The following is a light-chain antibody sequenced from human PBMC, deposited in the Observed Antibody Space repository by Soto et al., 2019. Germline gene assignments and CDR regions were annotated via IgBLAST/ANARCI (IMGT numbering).Light chain of an antibody. V-gene: IGKV3-20*01. CDR3: QQYGTSPIT. CDR1: QTVSSY. J-gene: IGKJ5*01. Sequence: ENVLTQCPGTLSLSPGERATLSCRASQTVSSYLTWYQQRPGQAPRLLIYGASKRATGIPDRFSGSGSGTDFTLTISRLEPEDFALYYCQQYGTSPITFGQGTRLEIK. CDR2: GAS.